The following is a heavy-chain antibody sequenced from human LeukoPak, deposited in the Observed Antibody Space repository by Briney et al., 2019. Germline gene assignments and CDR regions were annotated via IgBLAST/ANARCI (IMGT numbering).Heavy chain of an antibody. D-gene: IGHD6-19*01. CDR3: ARRYIAVAGTSKTGFDY. CDR1: GGSISSSSYY. V-gene: IGHV4-39*01. J-gene: IGHJ4*02. Sequence: PSETLSLTCIVSGGSISSSSYYWGWIRQPPGKGREWLGSIYYSGSTYYNPSLKSRVTISVDTSKNQFSLKLSSVTAADTAVYYCARRYIAVAGTSKTGFDYWGQGTLVTVSS. CDR2: IYYSGST.